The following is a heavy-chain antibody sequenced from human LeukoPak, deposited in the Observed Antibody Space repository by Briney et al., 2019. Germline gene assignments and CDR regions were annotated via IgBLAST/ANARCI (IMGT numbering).Heavy chain of an antibody. CDR2: IRYDGSKK. Sequence: PGGSLRLSCAASGFTFSSYGMHGVRQAPGKGLEGVAFIRYDGSKKYYADSVKGRFTISRDNSKNTLYLQMNSLRAEDTAVYYCAKGPSSRYYYMDVWGKGTTVTVSS. V-gene: IGHV3-30*02. D-gene: IGHD5/OR15-5a*01. CDR1: GFTFSSYG. CDR3: AKGPSSRYYYMDV. J-gene: IGHJ6*03.